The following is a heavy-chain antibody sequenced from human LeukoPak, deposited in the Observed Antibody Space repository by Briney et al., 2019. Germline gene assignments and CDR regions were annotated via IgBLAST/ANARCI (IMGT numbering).Heavy chain of an antibody. CDR1: GFTFSNYA. CDR2: ISYDGSNK. CDR3: ASDYPLYYYYMGV. V-gene: IGHV3-30-3*01. J-gene: IGHJ6*03. Sequence: GGSLRLSCVASGFTFSNYAIHWVRQAPGKGLEWVAVISYDGSNKFYADSVKGRFTISGDNSKNTLYLQMNTLRVEDTAVYYCASDYPLYYYYMGVWGKGATVTVSS.